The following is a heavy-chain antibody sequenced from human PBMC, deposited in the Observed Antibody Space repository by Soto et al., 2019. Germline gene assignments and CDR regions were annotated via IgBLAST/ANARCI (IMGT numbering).Heavy chain of an antibody. CDR2: ISSSSSFR. V-gene: IGHV3-21*01. CDR3: ARDPPLSVLVVVATDDF. CDR1: VFTFTNHT. D-gene: IGHD2-21*01. J-gene: IGHJ4*02. Sequence: VGYLRLSCAASVFTFTNHTMNWVRQAPGKGLEWVSSISSSSSFRNYADSVKGRFSISRDNDKNLVYLQMDSLRAEDTAVYYCARDPPLSVLVVVATDDFWGQGTLVTGSS.